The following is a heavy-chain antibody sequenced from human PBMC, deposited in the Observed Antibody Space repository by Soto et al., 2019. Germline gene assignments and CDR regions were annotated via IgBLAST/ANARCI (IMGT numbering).Heavy chain of an antibody. CDR1: GFTFSSYA. D-gene: IGHD6-19*01. J-gene: IGHJ4*02. Sequence: EVQLLESGGGLVQPGGSLRLSCAASGFTFSSYAMSWVRQAPGKGLEWVSAISGSGGSTYYADSVKGRFTISRDNSMNTLYLQMNSLRAEDTAVYYCAKGTAVAGTAGRKFDYWGQGTLVTVSS. V-gene: IGHV3-23*01. CDR2: ISGSGGST. CDR3: AKGTAVAGTAGRKFDY.